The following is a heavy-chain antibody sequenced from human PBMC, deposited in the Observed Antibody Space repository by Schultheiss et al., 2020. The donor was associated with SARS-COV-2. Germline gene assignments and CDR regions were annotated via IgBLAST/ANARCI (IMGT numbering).Heavy chain of an antibody. D-gene: IGHD1-7*01. CDR2: IKQDGSEK. CDR3: ARDRGWNYGYYYYYYMDV. J-gene: IGHJ6*03. CDR1: GFTFSSYA. V-gene: IGHV3-7*01. Sequence: GGSLRLSCAASGFTFSSYAMSWVRQAPGKGLEWVANIKQDGSEKYYVDSVKGRFTISRDNAKNSLYLQMNSLRAEDTAVYYCARDRGWNYGYYYYYYMDVWGKGTTVTVSS.